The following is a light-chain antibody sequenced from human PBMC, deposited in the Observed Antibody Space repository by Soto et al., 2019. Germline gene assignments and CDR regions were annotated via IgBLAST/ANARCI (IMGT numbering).Light chain of an antibody. V-gene: IGLV1-40*01. CDR1: SSNLGAGYD. Sequence: QAVVTQPPSVSGAPGQRVTISCTGNSSNLGAGYDVHWYQQLPGAAPKLVIFGNRNRPSGVPERFSGSKSGNTAYLTISGLQVEYEAEYFCFSFTTSSPHVFVTGTKLTVL. CDR2: GNR. J-gene: IGLJ1*01. CDR3: FSFTTSSPHV.